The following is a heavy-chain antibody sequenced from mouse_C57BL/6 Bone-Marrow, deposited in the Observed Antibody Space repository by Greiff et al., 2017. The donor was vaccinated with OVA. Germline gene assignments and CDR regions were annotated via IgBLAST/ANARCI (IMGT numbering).Heavy chain of an antibody. D-gene: IGHD4-1*01. Sequence: QVQLQQPGAELVRPGSSVKLSCKASGYTFTSYWMDWVQQRPGQGLEWIGNIYPSDSETHYNQKFKEKATLTVDTSSSTAYMQLISQTSEDSAVYYCAREGALTGTSYWYFDVWGTGTTVTVSS. CDR1: GYTFTSYW. J-gene: IGHJ1*03. V-gene: IGHV1-61*01. CDR3: AREGALTGTSYWYFDV. CDR2: IYPSDSET.